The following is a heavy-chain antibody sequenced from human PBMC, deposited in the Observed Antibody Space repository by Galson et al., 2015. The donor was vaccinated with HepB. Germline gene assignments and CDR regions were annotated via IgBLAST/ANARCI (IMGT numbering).Heavy chain of an antibody. CDR2: IYYSGST. CDR1: GGSISSYY. Sequence: QVQLQESGPGLVKPSETLSLTCTVSGGSISSYYWSWIRQPPGKGLEWIGYIYYSGSTNYNPSLKSRVTISVDTSKNQFSLKLSSVTAADTAVYYCARSFLGAVADYYFDYWGQGTLVTVSS. CDR3: ARSFLGAVADYYFDY. D-gene: IGHD6-19*01. J-gene: IGHJ4*02. V-gene: IGHV4-59*01.